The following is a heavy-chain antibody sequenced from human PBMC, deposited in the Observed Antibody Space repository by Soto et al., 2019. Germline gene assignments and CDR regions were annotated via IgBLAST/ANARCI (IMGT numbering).Heavy chain of an antibody. CDR2: IWYDGSNK. Sequence: QVQLVESGGGVVQPGRSLRLSCAASGFTFSSYGMHWVRQAPGKGLEWVAVIWYDGSNKYYADSVKGRFTISRDNSKNTLYLQINSLRAEDTAVYYCARDIGDTYYDFWSGYYLGSNWFDPWGQGTLVTVSS. J-gene: IGHJ5*02. CDR3: ARDIGDTYYDFWSGYYLGSNWFDP. CDR1: GFTFSSYG. D-gene: IGHD3-3*01. V-gene: IGHV3-33*01.